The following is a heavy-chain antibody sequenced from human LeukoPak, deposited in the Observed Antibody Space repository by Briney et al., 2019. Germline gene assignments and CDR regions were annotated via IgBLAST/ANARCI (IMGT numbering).Heavy chain of an antibody. CDR2: ISSGGSTI. J-gene: IGHJ4*02. CDR1: GFIFSDYY. Sequence: GGSLRLSCAASGFIFSDYYMSWIRQAPAKGLEWVSYISSGGSTIYYADSVKGRFTISRDNAKNSLYLQMNSLRADDTAVYYCAREASIAAAGTADYWGQGTLVTVSS. V-gene: IGHV3-11*01. D-gene: IGHD6-13*01. CDR3: AREASIAAAGTADY.